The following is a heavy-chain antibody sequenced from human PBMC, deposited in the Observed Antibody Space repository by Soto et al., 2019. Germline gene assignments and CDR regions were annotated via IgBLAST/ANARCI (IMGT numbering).Heavy chain of an antibody. V-gene: IGHV3-33*01. D-gene: IGHD1-26*01. CDR1: GFTFSSYG. CDR2: IWYDGSNK. J-gene: IGHJ5*02. Sequence: VQLVESGGGVVQPGRSLRLSCAASGFTFSSYGMHWVRQAPGKGLEWVAVIWYDGSNKYYADSVKGRFTISRDNSKNTLYLQMNSLRAEDTAVYYCARDRGSGSYPAVDPWGQGTLVTVSS. CDR3: ARDRGSGSYPAVDP.